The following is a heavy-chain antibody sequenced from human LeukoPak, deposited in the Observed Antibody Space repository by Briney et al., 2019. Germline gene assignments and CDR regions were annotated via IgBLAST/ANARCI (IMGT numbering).Heavy chain of an antibody. CDR2: INWNSITI. CDR3: ARGGGLDV. CDR1: GITFDDYA. J-gene: IGHJ6*02. D-gene: IGHD3-16*01. V-gene: IGHV3-9*01. Sequence: PGGSLRLSCVASGITFDDYAMHWVRQAPGKGLEWVSGINWNSITIGYAHSVKGRFIISRDNAKNSLYLQMSNLRAEGTAVYFCARGGGLDVWGQGATVTVSS.